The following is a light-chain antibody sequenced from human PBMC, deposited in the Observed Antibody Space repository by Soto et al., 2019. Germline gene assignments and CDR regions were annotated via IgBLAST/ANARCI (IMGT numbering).Light chain of an antibody. CDR2: DIF. CDR1: QSVGSD. Sequence: EILMTHSPATLSVSPVEIATLSGSSSQSVGSDLAWYQQKPGQAPRLVIYDIFTRATGVPNRISGSGSGTEFTLTISSLKSEDFAVYYCQKRNIWPQVTCGNGTRREIK. J-gene: IGKJ5*01. V-gene: IGKV3D-15*01. CDR3: QKRNIWPQVT.